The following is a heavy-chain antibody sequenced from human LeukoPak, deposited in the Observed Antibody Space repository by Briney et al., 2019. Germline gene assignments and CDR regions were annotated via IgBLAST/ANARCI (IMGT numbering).Heavy chain of an antibody. V-gene: IGHV3-7*01. CDR1: GFTFSSYW. Sequence: GGSLRLSCVVSGFTFSSYWMSWVRQAPGKGLEWVANIKQDGSEKYYVDSVKGRFTISRENAKNSLSLQMNSLKADDTAVYYCARDPGGSGSFMDVWGKGTTVTISS. CDR3: ARDPGGSGSFMDV. CDR2: IKQDGSEK. D-gene: IGHD3-10*01. J-gene: IGHJ6*03.